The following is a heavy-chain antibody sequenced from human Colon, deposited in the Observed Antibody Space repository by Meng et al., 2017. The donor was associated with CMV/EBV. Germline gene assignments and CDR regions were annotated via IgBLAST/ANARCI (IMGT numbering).Heavy chain of an antibody. J-gene: IGHJ4*02. CDR2: IMPSGHT. V-gene: IGHV4-34*12. Sequence: SETLSLTCAVSGGSFNAFYWSWIRQPPGKGLEWIGEIMPSGHTNYNPSLESRVTITVDKSKNQFSLRMISVTAADTAVYYCARRFHLTYPADWGQGTLVTVSS. CDR3: ARRFHLTYPAD. D-gene: IGHD1-14*01. CDR1: GGSFNAFY.